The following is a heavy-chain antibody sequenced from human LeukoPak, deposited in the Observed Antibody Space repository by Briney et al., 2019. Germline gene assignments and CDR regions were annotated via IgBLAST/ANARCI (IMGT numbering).Heavy chain of an antibody. D-gene: IGHD5/OR15-5a*01. CDR1: GLTVSRNY. V-gene: IGHV3-53*04. CDR2: IYSGGST. J-gene: IGHJ6*02. CDR3: ARDLYRAPYYYGMDV. Sequence: PGGSLRLSCAASGLTVSRNYMRGVRQAPGKGLEWVSVIYSGGSTYYADSVKGRFTISRHNSKNTLYLQMNSLRAEDTAVYYCARDLYRAPYYYGMDVWGQGTTVTVSS.